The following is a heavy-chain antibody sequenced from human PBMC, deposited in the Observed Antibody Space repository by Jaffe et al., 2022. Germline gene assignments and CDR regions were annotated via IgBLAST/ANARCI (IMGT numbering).Heavy chain of an antibody. Sequence: QVQLQESGPGLVKPSETLSLTCAVSGYSISSGYYWGWIRQPPGKGLEWIGSIYHSGSTYYNPSLKSRVTISVDTSKNQFSLKLSSVTAADTAVYYCARAGYSYGYFDYWGQGTLVTVSS. CDR3: ARAGYSYGYFDY. CDR2: IYHSGST. CDR1: GYSISSGYY. J-gene: IGHJ4*02. D-gene: IGHD5-18*01. V-gene: IGHV4-38-2*01.